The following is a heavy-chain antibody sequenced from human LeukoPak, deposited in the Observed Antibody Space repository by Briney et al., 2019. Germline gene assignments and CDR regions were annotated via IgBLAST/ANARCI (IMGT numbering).Heavy chain of an antibody. CDR1: GGSISSYY. J-gene: IGHJ4*02. Sequence: SETLSLTCTVSGGSISSYYWSWIRQPAGKGLEWIGRIYTSGSTNYNPSLKSRVTMSVDTSKNQFSLKLSSVTAADTAVYYCSRTTVVTAIRWNYFDYWGQGTLVTVSS. CDR3: SRTTVVTAIRWNYFDY. D-gene: IGHD2-21*02. V-gene: IGHV4-4*07. CDR2: IYTSGST.